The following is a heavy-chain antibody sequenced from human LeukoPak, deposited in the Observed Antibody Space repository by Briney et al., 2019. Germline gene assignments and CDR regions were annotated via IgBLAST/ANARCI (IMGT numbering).Heavy chain of an antibody. CDR2: ISYDGSNK. CDR3: ARESGSYYYNGMDV. CDR1: GFTFSSYG. D-gene: IGHD1-26*01. V-gene: IGHV3-30*03. Sequence: GGSLRLSCAASGFTFSSYGMHWVRQAPGKGLEWVAVISYDGSNKYYADSVKGRFTISRDNSKNTLYLQMNSLRAEDTAVYYCARESGSYYYNGMDVWGQGTTVTVSS. J-gene: IGHJ6*02.